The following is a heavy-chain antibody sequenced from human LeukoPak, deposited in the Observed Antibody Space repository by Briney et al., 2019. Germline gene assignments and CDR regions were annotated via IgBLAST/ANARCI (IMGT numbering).Heavy chain of an antibody. CDR3: ARAPRIAAAGPLFDY. J-gene: IGHJ4*02. CDR2: IYYSGST. CDR1: GGSISSHY. Sequence: SETLSLTCTVSGGSISSHYWSWIRQPPGKGLEWIGYIYYSGSTNYNPSLKSRVTISVDTSKNQFSLKLSSVTAADTAVYYCARAPRIAAAGPLFDYWGQGTLVTVSS. V-gene: IGHV4-59*11. D-gene: IGHD6-13*01.